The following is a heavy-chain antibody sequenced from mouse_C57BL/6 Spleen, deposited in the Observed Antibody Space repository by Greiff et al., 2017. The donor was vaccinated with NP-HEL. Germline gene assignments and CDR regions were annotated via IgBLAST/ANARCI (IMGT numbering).Heavy chain of an antibody. V-gene: IGHV14-1*01. CDR2: IDPEDGDT. J-gene: IGHJ1*03. CDR3: TTHSSGYWYFDV. Sequence: EVQLQQSGAELVRPGASVKLSCTASGFNIKDYYMHWVKQRPEQGLEWIGRIDPEDGDTEYAPKFQGQATMTADTSSNTAYLQLSSLTSEDTAVYYCTTHSSGYWYFDVWGTGTTVTVSS. D-gene: IGHD3-2*02. CDR1: GFNIKDYY.